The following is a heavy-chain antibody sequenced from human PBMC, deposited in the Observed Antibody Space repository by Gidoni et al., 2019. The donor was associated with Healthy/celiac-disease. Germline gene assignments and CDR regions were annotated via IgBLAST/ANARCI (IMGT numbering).Heavy chain of an antibody. CDR1: GFSLSNARMG. CDR2: IFSNDEK. Sequence: QVTLKESGPVLVKPTETLTLTCTVPGFSLSNARMGVSWIRQPPGKALEWLAHIFSNDEKSYSTSLKSRLTISKDTSKSQVVLTMTNMDPVDTATYYCARIWFPGYCSGGSCYRFDYWGQGTLVTVSS. V-gene: IGHV2-26*01. CDR3: ARIWFPGYCSGGSCYRFDY. D-gene: IGHD2-15*01. J-gene: IGHJ4*02.